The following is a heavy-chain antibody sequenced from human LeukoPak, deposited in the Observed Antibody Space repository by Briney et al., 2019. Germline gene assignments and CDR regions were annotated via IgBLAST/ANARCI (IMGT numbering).Heavy chain of an antibody. J-gene: IGHJ6*02. Sequence: GGSLRLSCAASGFTVRSNYMNWVRQAPGKGLEWVSVIYSGGSTYYADSVKGRFTISRDNSKNTLYLQMNSLRAEDTAVYYCAKASGVIMPHDYYYYGMDVWGQGTTVTVSS. CDR1: GFTVRSNY. D-gene: IGHD3-10*01. CDR3: AKASGVIMPHDYYYYGMDV. V-gene: IGHV3-66*01. CDR2: IYSGGST.